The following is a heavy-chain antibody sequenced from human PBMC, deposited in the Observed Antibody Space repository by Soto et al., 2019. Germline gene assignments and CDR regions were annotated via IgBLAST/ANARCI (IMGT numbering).Heavy chain of an antibody. J-gene: IGHJ4*02. CDR2: FDPEDGET. V-gene: IGHV1-24*01. Sequence: ASVKVSCKVSGYTLTELSMHWVRQAPGKGLEWMGGFDPEDGETIYAQKFQGRVTMTEDTSTDTAYMELSSLRSEDTAVYYCATGTLGVGATAFDYWGQGTLVTVSS. CDR1: GYTLTELS. CDR3: ATGTLGVGATAFDY. D-gene: IGHD1-26*01.